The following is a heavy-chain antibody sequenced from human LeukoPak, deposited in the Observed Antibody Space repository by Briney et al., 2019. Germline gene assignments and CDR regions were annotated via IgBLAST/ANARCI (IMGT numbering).Heavy chain of an antibody. Sequence: GGSLRLSCAASGFTFSSYSMNWVRQAPGKGLEWVSAISGSGGSTYYADSVKGRFTISRDNSKNTLYLQMNSLRAEDTAVYYCAKDKTVTTYWYFDLWGRGTLVTVSS. CDR2: ISGSGGST. V-gene: IGHV3-23*01. D-gene: IGHD4-17*01. J-gene: IGHJ2*01. CDR3: AKDKTVTTYWYFDL. CDR1: GFTFSSYS.